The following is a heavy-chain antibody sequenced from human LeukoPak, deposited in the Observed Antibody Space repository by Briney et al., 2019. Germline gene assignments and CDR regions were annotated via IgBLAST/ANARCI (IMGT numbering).Heavy chain of an antibody. CDR3: AKKYGSGNYQFDF. J-gene: IGHJ4*02. CDR2: GDYSGGT. D-gene: IGHD3-10*01. Sequence: PSETLSLTCTVSGDSFSSVTDYWAWIRQPPGKGLEWIASGDYSGGTYYNPSLESRVAISADMSKNQFSLKLTSLTAADTAVYYCAKKYGSGNYQFDFWGQGTLVTVSS. V-gene: IGHV4-39*07. CDR1: GDSFSSVTDY.